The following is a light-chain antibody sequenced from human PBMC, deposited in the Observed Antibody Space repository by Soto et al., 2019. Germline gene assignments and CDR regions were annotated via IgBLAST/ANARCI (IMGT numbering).Light chain of an antibody. Sequence: QSALTQPASVSGSPGQSITISCTGTNSDVGGYNYVSWYQQHPGKAPKVMIYDVSNRPSGVSNRFSGSKSGNTASLTISGLQAEDEAYYYCSSYTSSSTPYVFGTGTKVTVL. CDR2: DVS. J-gene: IGLJ1*01. CDR3: SSYTSSSTPYV. CDR1: NSDVGGYNY. V-gene: IGLV2-14*01.